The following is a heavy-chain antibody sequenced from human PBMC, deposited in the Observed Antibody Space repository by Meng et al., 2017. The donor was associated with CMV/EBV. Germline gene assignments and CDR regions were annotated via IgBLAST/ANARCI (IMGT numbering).Heavy chain of an antibody. V-gene: IGHV1-46*01. CDR2: INPSGGST. CDR1: GYNFTSYY. J-gene: IGHJ4*02. CDR3: ALAEYSSSLFDY. D-gene: IGHD6-13*01. Sequence: QVQLWQAGAGVKKPGALVKVSCKASGYNFTSYYMHWVRQAPGQGLEWMGIINPSGGSTSYAQKFQGRVTMTRDTSTSTVYMELSSLRSEDTAVYYCALAEYSSSLFDYWGQGTLVTVSS.